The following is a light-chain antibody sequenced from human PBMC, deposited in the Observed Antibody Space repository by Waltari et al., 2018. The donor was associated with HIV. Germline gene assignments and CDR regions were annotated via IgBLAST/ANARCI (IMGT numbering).Light chain of an antibody. CDR2: DAA. V-gene: IGKV3-15*01. Sequence: EIVMTQSPPTLSVSPGQRVTLPCRARQSISVKFAWYQQGPGQAPRRLIYDAATRPTGIPASFSGSGSGTEFTLTISSLQSEDFATYFCQQYDSGPRGITFGQGTMLEIK. J-gene: IGKJ2*01. CDR3: QQYDSGPRGIT. CDR1: QSISVK.